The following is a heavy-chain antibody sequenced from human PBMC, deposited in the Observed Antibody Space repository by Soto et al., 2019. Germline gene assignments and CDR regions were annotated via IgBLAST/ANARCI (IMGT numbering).Heavy chain of an antibody. Sequence: QVQLQESGPGLVKPSQTLSLTCTVSGGSISSGDYYWRWIRQPPGKGQEWIGYIYYSGSTYYNASLKSRVTISLDTSRNPFSLKLSAVTAAGTAVYYCARVQLFALYIWGQRTIVTVSS. V-gene: IGHV4-30-4*01. CDR3: ARVQLFALYI. D-gene: IGHD4-4*01. CDR2: IYYSGST. J-gene: IGHJ3*02. CDR1: GGSISSGDYY.